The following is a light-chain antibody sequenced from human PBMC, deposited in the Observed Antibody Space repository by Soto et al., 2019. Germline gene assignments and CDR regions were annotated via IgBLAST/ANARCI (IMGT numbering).Light chain of an antibody. CDR1: SSDVGGYNY. Sequence: QSVLTQPPSASGSPGQSVSISSTGTSSDVGGYNYVSWYQQHPGKAPKLMIYEVSKRPSGVPDRFSGSKSGNTASLTVSGLQAEDEADYYCSSYAGSNIVVFGGGTKLTVL. CDR3: SSYAGSNIVV. CDR2: EVS. V-gene: IGLV2-8*01. J-gene: IGLJ2*01.